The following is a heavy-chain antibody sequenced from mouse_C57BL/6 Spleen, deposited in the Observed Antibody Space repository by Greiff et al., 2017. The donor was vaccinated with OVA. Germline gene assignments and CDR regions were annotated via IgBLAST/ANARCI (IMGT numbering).Heavy chain of an antibody. J-gene: IGHJ4*01. Sequence: QVQLQQSGAELVRPGASVKMSCKASGYTFTSYNMHWVKQTPRQGLEWIGAIYPGNGDTSYNQKFKGKATLTVDKSSSTAYMQLSSLTSEDSAVYFCARWYYGSSTKGYYAMDYWGQGTSVTVSS. V-gene: IGHV1-12*01. CDR1: GYTFTSYN. CDR2: IYPGNGDT. CDR3: ARWYYGSSTKGYYAMDY. D-gene: IGHD1-1*01.